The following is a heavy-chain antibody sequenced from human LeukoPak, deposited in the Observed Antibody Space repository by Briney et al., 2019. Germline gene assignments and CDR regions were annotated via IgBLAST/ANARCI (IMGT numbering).Heavy chain of an antibody. CDR1: GFTFSNAW. D-gene: IGHD6-19*01. CDR3: TTLSGWSELDY. Sequence: PGGSLRLSCAASGFTFSNAWMSWVRQAPGKGLEWVGRIKSKTDGGTTDYAAPVKGRFTISRDDSKNTLYLQMNSLKTGDTAVYYCTTLSGWSELDYWGQGTVVTVSS. V-gene: IGHV3-15*01. CDR2: IKSKTDGGTT. J-gene: IGHJ4*02.